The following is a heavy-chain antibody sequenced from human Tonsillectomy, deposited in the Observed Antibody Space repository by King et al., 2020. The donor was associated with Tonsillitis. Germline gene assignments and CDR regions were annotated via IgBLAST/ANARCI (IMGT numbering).Heavy chain of an antibody. CDR1: GYTFTSYG. D-gene: IGHD6-13*01. V-gene: IGHV1-18*01. CDR3: ARVIAAAGGYYYSMDV. J-gene: IGHJ6*02. CDR2: ITAYNGNT. Sequence: QLVQSGAEEKKPGASVKVSCKASGYTFTSYGISWVRQAPGQGLEWMGWITAYNGNTNYEQKVQGRVTMTTDTSTTTAYLDLRSLTSDDTAVYYCARVIAAAGGYYYSMDVWGQGTTVTVSS.